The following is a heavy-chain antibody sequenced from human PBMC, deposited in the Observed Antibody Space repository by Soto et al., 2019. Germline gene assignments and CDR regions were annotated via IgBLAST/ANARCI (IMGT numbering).Heavy chain of an antibody. CDR1: GYTFTSYA. V-gene: IGHV1-3*01. CDR3: ARDLRRYYDSSGYLPPLY. Sequence: GASVKVSCKASGYTFTSYAMHWVRQAPGQRLEWMGWIHAGNGNTQYSQKFLGRVTITRDTSASTGDLELSSLRSEDTAVYYCARDLRRYYDSSGYLPPLYWRQGTLVTVSS. D-gene: IGHD3-22*01. J-gene: IGHJ4*02. CDR2: IHAGNGNT.